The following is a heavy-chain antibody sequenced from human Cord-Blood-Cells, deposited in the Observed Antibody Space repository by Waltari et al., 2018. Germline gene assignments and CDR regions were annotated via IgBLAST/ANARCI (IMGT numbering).Heavy chain of an antibody. Sequence: QVQLVQSGAEVKKPGASVKVSCKAHGYTFTGYYMHWVRQAPGQGLEGMGWINPNRGGKNDAQKCQGRVTLTRDTSISPADMELSRLRSDDTAVYYCASTEDNYFDYWGQGTLVTVSS. CDR2: INPNRGGK. CDR3: ASTEDNYFDY. D-gene: IGHD2-15*01. V-gene: IGHV1-2*02. J-gene: IGHJ4*02. CDR1: GYTFTGYY.